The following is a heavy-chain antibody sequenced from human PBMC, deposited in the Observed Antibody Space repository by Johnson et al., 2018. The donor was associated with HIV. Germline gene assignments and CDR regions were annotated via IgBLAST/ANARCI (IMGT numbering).Heavy chain of an antibody. CDR3: ARVRSSGPWVNDAFDI. V-gene: IGHV3-20*04. CDR2: INWNGAST. Sequence: VQLVESGGGVVQPGGSLRLSCAASGFTFDDYGMSWVRQAPGKGLEWVSGINWNGASTDYADSVKGRFNISRDNAKNSLYLQMNSLRAEDTAVYYCARVRSSGPWVNDAFDIWGQGTMVTVSS. D-gene: IGHD4-17*01. CDR1: GFTFDDYG. J-gene: IGHJ3*02.